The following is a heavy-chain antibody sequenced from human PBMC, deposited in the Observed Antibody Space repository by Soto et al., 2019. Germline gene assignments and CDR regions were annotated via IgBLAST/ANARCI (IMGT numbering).Heavy chain of an antibody. D-gene: IGHD3-10*01. V-gene: IGHV3-21*02. CDR2: ISLSTNYI. CDR1: GFTCSSCT. J-gene: IGHJ6*02. CDR3: ARDFRLRDRGVMRWSVGLDV. Sequence: EGQLVESGGGLVKSGGSLRLSCAASGFTCSSCTMNWVRQAPGKGLEWVSSISLSTNYIYYADSLRGRFTISRDNAKNSVYLQMNSLRAEDTAVYYCARDFRLRDRGVMRWSVGLDVWGQGTTVIVSS.